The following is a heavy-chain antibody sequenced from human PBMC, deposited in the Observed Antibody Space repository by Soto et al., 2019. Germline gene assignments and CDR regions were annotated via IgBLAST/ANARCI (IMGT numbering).Heavy chain of an antibody. CDR2: IYSGGST. V-gene: IGHV3-66*01. CDR3: ARDPLVPAARDYYYGMDV. J-gene: IGHJ6*02. CDR1: GFTVSSNY. D-gene: IGHD2-2*01. Sequence: GGSLRLSCAASGFTVSSNYMSWVRQAPGKGLEWVSVIYSGGSTYYADSVKGRFTISRDNSKNTLYLQMNSLRAEDTAVYYCARDPLVPAARDYYYGMDVWGQGTTVTVSS.